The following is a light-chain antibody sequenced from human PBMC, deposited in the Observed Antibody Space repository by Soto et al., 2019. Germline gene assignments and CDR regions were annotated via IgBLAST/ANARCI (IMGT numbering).Light chain of an antibody. CDR3: QQYNNWPPHT. CDR2: GAS. J-gene: IGKJ2*01. CDR1: QSVNTN. Sequence: EIVMTQSPATLSVSPGESATLSCRASQSVNTNLAWYQQKPGRAPRLLIHGASTRATGIPARFSGSGSGTEFTLNISSLQSEDFALYYCQQYNNWPPHTFGQGTKLDIK. V-gene: IGKV3-15*01.